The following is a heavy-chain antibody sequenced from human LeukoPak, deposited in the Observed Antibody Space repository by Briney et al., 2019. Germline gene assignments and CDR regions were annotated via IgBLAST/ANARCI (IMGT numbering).Heavy chain of an antibody. V-gene: IGHV3-33*08. CDR2: IWYGGSNK. Sequence: PGGSLRLSCAASGFTFSSYGMHWVRQAPGKGLEWVAVIWYGGSNKYYADSVKGRFTISRDNSKNTLYLQMNSLRAEDTAVYYCARANTYDSNYYYGMDVWGQGTTVTVSS. CDR1: GFTFSSYG. J-gene: IGHJ6*02. CDR3: ARANTYDSNYYYGMDV. D-gene: IGHD5-12*01.